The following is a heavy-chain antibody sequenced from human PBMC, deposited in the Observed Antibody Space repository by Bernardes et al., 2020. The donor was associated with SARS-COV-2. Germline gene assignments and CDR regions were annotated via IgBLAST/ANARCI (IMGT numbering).Heavy chain of an antibody. CDR2: INSDGSST. CDR1: GFTFSSYW. CDR3: ARDLLVGDIVVVPAAMSAWFDP. V-gene: IGHV3-74*01. D-gene: IGHD2-2*01. J-gene: IGHJ5*02. Sequence: GGSLRLSCAASGFTFSSYWMHWVRQAPGKGLVWVSRINSDGSSTSYADSVKGRFTISRDNAKNTLYLQMNSLRAEDTAVYYCARDLLVGDIVVVPAAMSAWFDPWGQGTLVTVSS.